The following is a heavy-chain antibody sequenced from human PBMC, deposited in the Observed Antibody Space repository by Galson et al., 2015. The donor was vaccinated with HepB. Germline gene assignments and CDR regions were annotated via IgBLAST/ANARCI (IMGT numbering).Heavy chain of an antibody. CDR2: IDWDDDK. CDR1: GFSLSTSGMC. CDR3: ARTYEVSGHSVGRPSYYYGMDV. J-gene: IGHJ6*02. Sequence: PALVKPTQTLTLTCTFSGFSLSTSGMCVSWIRQPPGKALEWLALIDWDDDKYYSTSLKTRLTISKDTSKNQVVLTMTNMDPVDTATYYCARTYEVSGHSVGRPSYYYGMDVWGQGTTVTVSS. V-gene: IGHV2-70*01. D-gene: IGHD3-3*01.